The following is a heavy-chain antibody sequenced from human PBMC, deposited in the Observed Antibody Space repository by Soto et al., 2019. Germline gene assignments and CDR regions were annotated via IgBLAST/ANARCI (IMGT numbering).Heavy chain of an antibody. CDR1: GGSVSSGSYY. V-gene: IGHV4-61*01. J-gene: IGHJ4*02. Sequence: XGTLSLTCTVSGGSVSSGSYYWSWIRQPPGKGLEWIGYIYYSGSTNYNPSLKSRVTISVDTSKNQFSLKLSSVTAADTAVYYCARVRFSGVDYWGQGTLVTVSS. CDR2: IYYSGST. CDR3: ARVRFSGVDY. D-gene: IGHD6-19*01.